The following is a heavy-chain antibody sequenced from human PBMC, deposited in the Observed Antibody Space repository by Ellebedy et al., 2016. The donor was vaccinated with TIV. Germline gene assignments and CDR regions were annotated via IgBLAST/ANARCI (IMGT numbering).Heavy chain of an antibody. V-gene: IGHV3-7*03. Sequence: GESLMISCVASGFTFNTHAMSWVRQAPGKGLEWVATIHKDGSERYYVDSVKGRFTVSRDNTRDMLFLEMSSLKADDTGIYYCVRGGARSSWYWRLWGQGTLVTVSA. D-gene: IGHD6-13*01. CDR3: VRGGARSSWYWRL. CDR1: GFTFNTHA. J-gene: IGHJ4*02. CDR2: IHKDGSER.